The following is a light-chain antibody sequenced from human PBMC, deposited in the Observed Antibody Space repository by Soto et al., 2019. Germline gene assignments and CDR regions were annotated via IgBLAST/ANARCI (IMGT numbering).Light chain of an antibody. CDR1: QSVSSN. V-gene: IGKV3-15*01. CDR3: QQYNKWWT. J-gene: IGKJ1*01. Sequence: EMLRTQYAATRSVTPWEIATLSCRASQSVSSNLAWHQQKPGQAPRLLIYGASTRATGIPARFSGSGSGTEFTLTISSLQSEDFAVYYCQQYNKWWTFGQGTKVDIK. CDR2: GAS.